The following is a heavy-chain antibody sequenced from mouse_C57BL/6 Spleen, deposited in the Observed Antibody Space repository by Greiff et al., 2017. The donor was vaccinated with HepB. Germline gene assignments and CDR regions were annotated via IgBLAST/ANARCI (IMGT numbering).Heavy chain of an antibody. Sequence: QVQLQQSGAELAKPGASVKLSCKASGYTFTSYWMHWVKQRPGQGLEWIGYINPSSGYTKYNQKFKDKATLIADKSSSTAYMQLSSLTYEDSAVYYCARDHGSAMDYWGQGTSVTVSS. CDR3: ARDHGSAMDY. CDR1: GYTFTSYW. D-gene: IGHD4-1*01. V-gene: IGHV1-7*01. J-gene: IGHJ4*01. CDR2: INPSSGYT.